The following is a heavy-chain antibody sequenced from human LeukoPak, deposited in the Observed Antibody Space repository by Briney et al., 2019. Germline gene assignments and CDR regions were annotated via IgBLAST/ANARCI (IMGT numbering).Heavy chain of an antibody. CDR3: ARQKGYSSGWYFDY. V-gene: IGHV4-39*01. Sequence: PSETLSLTCTVSGGSISSSSYYWGWIRQPPGKGLEWIGSIYYSGSTYYNPSLKGRVTISVDTSKNQFSLKLSSVTAADTAVYYCARQKGYSSGWYFDYWGQGTLVTVSS. CDR1: GGSISSSSYY. D-gene: IGHD6-19*01. J-gene: IGHJ4*02. CDR2: IYYSGST.